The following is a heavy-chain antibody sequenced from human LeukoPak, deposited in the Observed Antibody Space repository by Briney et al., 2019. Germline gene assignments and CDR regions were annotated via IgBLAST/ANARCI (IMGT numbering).Heavy chain of an antibody. CDR1: GFNFGGYW. V-gene: IGHV3-7*01. CDR2: MNQDGSAK. Sequence: PGGSLRLSCAASGFNFGGYWLSWVRQAPGKGLEWVANMNQDGSAKYYVDSVKGRFTISRDNAKNSLYLQMNSLRAEDMAVYYCARAKYYDSSGYYQGFFDYWGQGTLVTVS. J-gene: IGHJ4*02. D-gene: IGHD3-22*01. CDR3: ARAKYYDSSGYYQGFFDY.